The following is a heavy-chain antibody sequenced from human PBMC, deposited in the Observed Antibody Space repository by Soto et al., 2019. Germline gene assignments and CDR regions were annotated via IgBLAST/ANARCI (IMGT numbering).Heavy chain of an antibody. V-gene: IGHV3-73*01. CDR1: GFTFNGSV. Sequence: GGSLRLSCAASGFTFNGSVIHWVRQASGKGLEWVGRIRTKPNSYETAYVASVKGRFSISRDDSKNTAYLQMNSLKTDDTAVYYCTSSNLYYWGQGTLVTVSS. J-gene: IGHJ4*02. CDR3: TSSNLYY. CDR2: IRTKPNSYET.